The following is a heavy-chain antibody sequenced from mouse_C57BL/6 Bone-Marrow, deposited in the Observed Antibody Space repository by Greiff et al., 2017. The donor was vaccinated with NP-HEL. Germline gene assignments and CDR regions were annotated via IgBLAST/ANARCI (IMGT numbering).Heavy chain of an antibody. J-gene: IGHJ2*01. D-gene: IGHD1-1*01. Sequence: VQLQQPGAELVMPGASVKLSCKASGYTFTSYWMHWVKQRPGQGLEWIGEIDPSDSYTNYNQKFKGKSTLTVDKSSSTAYIQLSSLPPKDSAVYYCARGNYDTLENYFDYWGQGTTLTVSS. CDR1: GYTFTSYW. V-gene: IGHV1-69*01. CDR2: IDPSDSYT. CDR3: ARGNYDTLENYFDY.